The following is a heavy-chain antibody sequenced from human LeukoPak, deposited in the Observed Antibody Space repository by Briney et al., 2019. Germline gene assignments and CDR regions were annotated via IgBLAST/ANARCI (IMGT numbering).Heavy chain of an antibody. CDR2: ISGSGGST. CDR1: GFTFSSYA. V-gene: IGHV3-23*01. J-gene: IGHJ4*02. D-gene: IGHD3-10*01. CDR3: AKGDVLLWFGELEVYFDY. Sequence: GSLRLSCAASGFTFSSYAMSWVRQAPGKGLEWVSAISGSGGSTYYADSVKGRFTISRDNSKNTLYLQMNSLRAEDTAVYYCAKGDVLLWFGELEVYFDYWGQGTLVTVSS.